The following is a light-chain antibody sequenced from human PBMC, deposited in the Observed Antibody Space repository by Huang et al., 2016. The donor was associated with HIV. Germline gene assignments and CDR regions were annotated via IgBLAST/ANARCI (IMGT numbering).Light chain of an antibody. CDR2: GAS. Sequence: EIVMTQSPATLSVSPGERATLSCRASQTVSSNLAWYQQKPGQAPRLLIDGASTRATGIPARFIGSGSGTEFTLAISSRQSEDFGVYYCQQYNNWWTFGQGTKVEIK. V-gene: IGKV3-15*01. J-gene: IGKJ1*01. CDR3: QQYNNWWT. CDR1: QTVSSN.